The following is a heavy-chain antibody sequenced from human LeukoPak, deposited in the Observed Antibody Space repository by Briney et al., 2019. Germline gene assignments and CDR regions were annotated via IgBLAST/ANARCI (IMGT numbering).Heavy chain of an antibody. CDR1: GGTFSSYA. J-gene: IGHJ6*04. CDR3: ARADSVDTAMVAYYYYYGMDV. Sequence: SVKVSCKASGGTFSSYAISWVRQAPGQGLEWMGGVIPIFGTANYAQKFQGRVAITADKSTSTAYMELSSLRSEDTAVYYCARADSVDTAMVAYYYYYGMDVWGKGTTVTVSS. D-gene: IGHD5-18*01. V-gene: IGHV1-69*06. CDR2: VIPIFGTA.